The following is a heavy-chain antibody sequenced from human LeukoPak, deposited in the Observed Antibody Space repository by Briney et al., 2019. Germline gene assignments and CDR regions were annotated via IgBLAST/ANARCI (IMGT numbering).Heavy chain of an antibody. CDR2: ITGSGGST. V-gene: IGHV3-23*01. CDR3: ATQYDFWGGPDY. Sequence: EGSLRLSCAASGFSFTSYTMTWARQPPGKGLQWVSTITGSGGSTYYADSVKGRFTISRDISKNTLYLQMTSLRAEDTALYYCATQYDFWGGPDYWGQGTLVTVSS. D-gene: IGHD3-3*01. J-gene: IGHJ4*02. CDR1: GFSFTSYT.